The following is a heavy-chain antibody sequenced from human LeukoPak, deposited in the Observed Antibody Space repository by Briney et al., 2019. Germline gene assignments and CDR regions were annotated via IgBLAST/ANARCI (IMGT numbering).Heavy chain of an antibody. Sequence: GGSLRLSCAASGFTFSDYYMSWIRQAPGKGLEWVSYISSSGSTIYYADSVKGRFTISRDNAKNSLYLQMNSLRAEDTAVYYCAKGSGTMVRANWFDPWGQGTLVTVSS. CDR3: AKGSGTMVRANWFDP. CDR2: ISSSGSTI. J-gene: IGHJ5*02. D-gene: IGHD3-10*01. V-gene: IGHV3-11*04. CDR1: GFTFSDYY.